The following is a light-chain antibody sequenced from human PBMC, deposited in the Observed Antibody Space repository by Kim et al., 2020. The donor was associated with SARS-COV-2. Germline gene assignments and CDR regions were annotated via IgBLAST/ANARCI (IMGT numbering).Light chain of an antibody. J-gene: IGLJ2*01. CDR1: NIGNEH. CDR2: RDS. V-gene: IGLV3-9*01. CDR3: QVWDSSTAWV. Sequence: VALGQTARITCGGNNIGNEHVPWYQQKPGQAPMLVIYRDSNRPSGIPERFSGSNSQNTATLTISRAQAGDEADYYCQVWDSSTAWVFGGGTQLTVL.